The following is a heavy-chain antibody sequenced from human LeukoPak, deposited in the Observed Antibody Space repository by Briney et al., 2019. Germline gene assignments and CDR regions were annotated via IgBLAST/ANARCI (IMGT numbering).Heavy chain of an antibody. J-gene: IGHJ4*02. CDR1: GFTFSRYW. D-gene: IGHD1-26*01. CDR2: IKQDGSEK. Sequence: GGSLRLSCVASGFTFSRYWMTWVRQAPGKGLEWVANIKQDGSEKYYVDSVKGRFTISRDNAKNSLYLQMNSLRAEDTAVYYCAKSAVGATLGDYWGQGTPVTVSS. V-gene: IGHV3-7*01. CDR3: AKSAVGATLGDY.